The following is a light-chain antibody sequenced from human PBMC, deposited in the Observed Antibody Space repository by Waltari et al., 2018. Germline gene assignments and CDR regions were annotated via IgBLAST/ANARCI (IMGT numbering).Light chain of an antibody. CDR2: DVF. J-gene: IGLJ1*01. Sequence: QSALPQPRSVSGSPGQSVTVSCTGASSLASWFQQYPGKAPKLIIYDVFKRPSGVPDRFSGSKSGNTASLTISGLQAEDEADYYCCSFAGSYSYVFGSGTKVTVL. CDR3: CSFAGSYSYV. V-gene: IGLV2-11*01. CDR1: SSLA.